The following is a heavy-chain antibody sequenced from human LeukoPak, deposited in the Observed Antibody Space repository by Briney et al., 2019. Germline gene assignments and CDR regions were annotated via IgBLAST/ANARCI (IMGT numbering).Heavy chain of an antibody. Sequence: SETLSLTCAVVGGSISSGGYSWGWIRQPPGKGLEWIGYIYHSGSTYYNPSLKSRVTISVDRSKNQFSLKLSSVTAADTAVYYCARAAAMVTRDAFDIWGQGTMVTVSS. CDR3: ARAAAMVTRDAFDI. J-gene: IGHJ3*02. D-gene: IGHD5-18*01. CDR2: IYHSGST. V-gene: IGHV4-30-2*01. CDR1: GGSISSGGYS.